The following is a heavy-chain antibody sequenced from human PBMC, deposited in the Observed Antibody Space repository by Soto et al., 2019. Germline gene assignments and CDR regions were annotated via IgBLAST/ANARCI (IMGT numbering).Heavy chain of an antibody. V-gene: IGHV1-69*10. CDR1: GGTFSSYA. Sequence: ASVKVSCKASGGTFSSYAISWVRQAPGQGLEWMGGIIPILGIANYAQKFQGRVTITADKSTSTAYMELSSLRSEDTAVYYCAIGLVPAHSATSYYYYGMDVWGQGTTVTVSS. CDR3: AIGLVPAHSATSYYYYGMDV. D-gene: IGHD2-2*01. CDR2: IIPILGIA. J-gene: IGHJ6*02.